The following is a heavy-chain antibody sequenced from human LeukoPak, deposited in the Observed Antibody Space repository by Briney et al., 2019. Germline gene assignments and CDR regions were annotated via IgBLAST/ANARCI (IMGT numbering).Heavy chain of an antibody. V-gene: IGHV3-9*01. Sequence: GRSLRLSCAASGFTFDDYAMHWVRQAPGKGLEWVSGISWNSDSIGYADSVKGRFTISRDNAKNSLYLQMNSLRAEDTAVYYCARGSLFSRAARSFFSWGQGTLVTVSS. D-gene: IGHD6-6*01. CDR1: GFTFDDYA. J-gene: IGHJ5*02. CDR3: ARGSLFSRAARSFFS. CDR2: ISWNSDSI.